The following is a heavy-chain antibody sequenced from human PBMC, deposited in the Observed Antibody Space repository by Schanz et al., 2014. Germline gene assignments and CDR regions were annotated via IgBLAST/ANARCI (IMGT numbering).Heavy chain of an antibody. V-gene: IGHV3-48*01. Sequence: EVQLVESGGGLVKPGGSLRLSCATSGLTFTSAWMSWVRQAPGKGLEWVSYVSRSTPDIYYADSVKGRFTMSRDNAKNSVFLQMNSLRAEDTAVYYCVRDSFFACDYWGQGTLXTVSS. CDR3: VRDSFFACDY. J-gene: IGHJ4*02. CDR2: VSRSTPDI. D-gene: IGHD3-3*01. CDR1: GLTFTSAW.